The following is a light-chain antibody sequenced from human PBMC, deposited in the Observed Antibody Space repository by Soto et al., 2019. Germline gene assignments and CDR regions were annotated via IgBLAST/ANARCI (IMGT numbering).Light chain of an antibody. CDR2: DAS. Sequence: TITSRASQSIRYWLAWYQQKPGQAPKLLIYDASTLESGVPSRFSCSGSGTDYTRGLRTLKHEESATHLCPHLNTSPLNFGGGTQVDIK. CDR1: QSIRYW. J-gene: IGKJ4*01. V-gene: IGKV1-5*01. CDR3: PHLNTSPLN.